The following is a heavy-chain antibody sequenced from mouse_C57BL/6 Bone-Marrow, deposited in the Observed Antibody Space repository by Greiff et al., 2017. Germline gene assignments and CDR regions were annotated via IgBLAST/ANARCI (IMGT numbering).Heavy chain of an antibody. J-gene: IGHJ4*01. D-gene: IGHD2-4*01. CDR1: GYTFTSYW. Sequence: QVQLQQPGAELVKPGASVKLSCKASGYTFTSYWLHWVKQRPGRGLEWIGRIDPNSGGTKYNEKLKSKATLTIDKHSSTAYMQLSSLTSEDSAVYYCARCIYYDYDDAMDYWGQGTSVTVSS. V-gene: IGHV1-72*01. CDR3: ARCIYYDYDDAMDY. CDR2: IDPNSGGT.